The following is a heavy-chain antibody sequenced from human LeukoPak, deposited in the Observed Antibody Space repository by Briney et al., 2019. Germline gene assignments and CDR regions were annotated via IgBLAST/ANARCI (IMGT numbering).Heavy chain of an antibody. CDR1: GYTFTSYD. Sequence: ASVKVSCKASGYTFTSYDINWVRQATGQGLEWMGWMNPNSGNTGYAQKFQGRVTMTRNTSISTAYMELSSLRSEDTAVYYCVRASTSFYYYGMDVWGQGTTVTVSS. CDR2: MNPNSGNT. CDR3: VRASTSFYYYGMDV. J-gene: IGHJ6*02. V-gene: IGHV1-8*01. D-gene: IGHD2-2*01.